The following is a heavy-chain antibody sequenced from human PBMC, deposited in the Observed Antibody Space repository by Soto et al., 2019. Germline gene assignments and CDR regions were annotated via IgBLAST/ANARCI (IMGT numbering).Heavy chain of an antibody. J-gene: IGHJ5*02. V-gene: IGHV4-30-4*01. CDR3: ARGRGYSYGLDP. D-gene: IGHD5-18*01. CDR2: ISYSGTT. CDR1: GDSISSNNNY. Sequence: SETLSLTCTVSGDSISSNNNYWSWIRQPPGEGLEWIGFISYSGTTSYSPSLKSRVAISLDTSKNQFSLSLSSVTAADTAVYYCARGRGYSYGLDPWGQGTLVTIS.